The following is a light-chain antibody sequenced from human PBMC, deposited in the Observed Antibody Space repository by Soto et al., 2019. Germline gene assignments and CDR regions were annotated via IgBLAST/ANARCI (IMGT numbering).Light chain of an antibody. J-gene: IGKJ2*01. CDR2: DAS. V-gene: IGKV1-5*01. Sequence: GDRVTITCRASQTTNTWLAWYQQKPGTAPKLLIYDASSLEGGVPSRLSASGSGTEFTLTISSLQPDDLATYYCQQYISYPYTFGQGTKVDIK. CDR3: QQYISYPYT. CDR1: QTTNTW.